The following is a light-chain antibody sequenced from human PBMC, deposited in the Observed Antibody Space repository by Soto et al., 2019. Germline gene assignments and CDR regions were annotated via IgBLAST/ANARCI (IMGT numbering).Light chain of an antibody. CDR3: HQSYTVPLT. V-gene: IGKV1-39*01. Sequence: DIQMTQSPSSLSASVGDRVTITCRASQSITYLQWYQQTPGKAPKLLIYARSNLKSGVPSRFSGGGSGTECPLTINALQREDLATYYCHQSYTVPLTFGGGTKVEIK. J-gene: IGKJ4*02. CDR2: ARS. CDR1: QSITY.